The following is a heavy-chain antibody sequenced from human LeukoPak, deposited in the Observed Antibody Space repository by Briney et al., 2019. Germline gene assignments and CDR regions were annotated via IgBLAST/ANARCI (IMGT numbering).Heavy chain of an antibody. V-gene: IGHV3-64*04. Sequence: GGSLRLSCSASGFPFSSYAMHWVRQAPGKGLEYVSAISDSGGSTYYADSVKGRFTISRDNSKNTLYLQMNSLRPEDTAVYYCAKKGSDGMDVWGQGTTVTVSS. CDR1: GFPFSSYA. D-gene: IGHD1-26*01. CDR3: AKKGSDGMDV. CDR2: ISDSGGST. J-gene: IGHJ6*02.